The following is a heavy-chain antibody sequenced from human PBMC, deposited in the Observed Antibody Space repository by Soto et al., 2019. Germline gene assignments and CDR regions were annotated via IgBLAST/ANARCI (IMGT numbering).Heavy chain of an antibody. CDR1: GGSISSSSYY. CDR3: ARHGDYGSGSYLNYYYYYMDV. CDR2: IYYSGST. Sequence: SETLSLTCTVSGGSISSSSYYWGWIRQPPGKGLEWIGSIYYSGSTYYNPSLKSRVNISVDTSKNQFSLKLGSVTAADTAVYYCARHGDYGSGSYLNYYYYYMDVWGKGTTVTVSS. D-gene: IGHD3-10*01. V-gene: IGHV4-39*01. J-gene: IGHJ6*03.